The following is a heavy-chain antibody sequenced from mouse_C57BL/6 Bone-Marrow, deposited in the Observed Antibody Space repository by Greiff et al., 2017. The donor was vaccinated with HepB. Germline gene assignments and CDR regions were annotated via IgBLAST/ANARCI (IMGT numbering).Heavy chain of an antibody. CDR2: IDPENGDT. V-gene: IGHV14-4*01. CDR1: GFNIKDDY. D-gene: IGHD2-1*01. CDR3: TTPYGNYVGDHFDY. J-gene: IGHJ2*01. Sequence: VQLQQSGAELVRPGASVKLSCTASGFNIKDDYMHWVKQRPEQGLEWIGWIDPENGDTEYASKFQGKATITADTSSNTAYLQLSSLTSEDTAVYYCTTPYGNYVGDHFDYWGQGTTLTVSS.